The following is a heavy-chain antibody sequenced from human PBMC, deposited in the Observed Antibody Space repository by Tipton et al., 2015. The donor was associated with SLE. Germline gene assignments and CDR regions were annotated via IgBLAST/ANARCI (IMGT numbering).Heavy chain of an antibody. CDR2: ISYSGST. CDR1: GGSISNYY. D-gene: IGHD3-10*01. Sequence: TLSLTCSVSGGSISNYYWSWIRQPPGKGLEWIGYISYSGSTDYNPSLKSRVTTSVDTSENQFSLTLSSVTAADTAVYFCARAHDITFFDSWGQGTLVTVSS. CDR3: ARAHDITFFDS. V-gene: IGHV4-59*01. J-gene: IGHJ4*02.